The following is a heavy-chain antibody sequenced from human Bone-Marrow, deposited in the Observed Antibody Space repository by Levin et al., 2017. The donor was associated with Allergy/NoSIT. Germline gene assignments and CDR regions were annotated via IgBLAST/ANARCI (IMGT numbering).Heavy chain of an antibody. J-gene: IGHJ4*02. CDR3: ARENYDSSGYYLHFDS. Sequence: ASVKVSCKASGYTFSSYVISWVRQAPGQGPEWLGWSSAYNGKTKYAQNFQGRVTMTTDRSTSTAYMELRSLISDDTAVYYCARENYDSSGYYLHFDSWGQGTLVTVSS. CDR1: GYTFSSYV. V-gene: IGHV1-18*01. D-gene: IGHD3-22*01. CDR2: SSAYNGKT.